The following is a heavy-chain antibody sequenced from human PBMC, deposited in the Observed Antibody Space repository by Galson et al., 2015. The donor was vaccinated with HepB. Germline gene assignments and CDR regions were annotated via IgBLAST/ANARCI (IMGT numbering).Heavy chain of an antibody. CDR3: ARDGYAPFAFDI. Sequence: LSLTCTVSGGSISSSSYYWGWIGQPPGKGLEWIGSIYYSGGTYYNPSLTSRVTLSVDTSKNQFSLKLSSVTAADTAVYYCARDGYAPFAFDIWGQGTMVTVSS. CDR1: GGSISSSSYY. CDR2: IYYSGGT. V-gene: IGHV4-39*01. J-gene: IGHJ3*02. D-gene: IGHD1-1*01.